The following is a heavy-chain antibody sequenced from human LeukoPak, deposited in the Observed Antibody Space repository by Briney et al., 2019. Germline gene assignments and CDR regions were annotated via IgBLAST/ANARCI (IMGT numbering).Heavy chain of an antibody. J-gene: IGHJ4*02. Sequence: GASVKVSCKASGGTFSSYAISWVRQAPGQGLEWMGGIIPIFGTANYAQKFQGRVTITADKSTSTAYVELSSLRSEDTAVYYCAMSGDIVLMVYATSPTSTDYWGQGTLVTVSS. CDR2: IIPIFGTA. V-gene: IGHV1-69*06. CDR3: AMSGDIVLMVYATSPTSTDY. CDR1: GGTFSSYA. D-gene: IGHD2-8*01.